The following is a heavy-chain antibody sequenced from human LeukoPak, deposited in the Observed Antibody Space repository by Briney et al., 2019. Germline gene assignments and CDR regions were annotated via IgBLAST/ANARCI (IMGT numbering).Heavy chain of an antibody. J-gene: IGHJ4*02. D-gene: IGHD2-2*01. V-gene: IGHV3-30-3*01. Sequence: GGSLRLSCAASGFTFTSYALHWVRQAPGKGLEWVAVISYDGSNKYYADSVKGRFTISRDNSKNTVSLQMNSLRAEDTAVYCCARDAADCSSTSCSYYYFDYWGQGTLVTVPS. CDR3: ARDAADCSSTSCSYYYFDY. CDR1: GFTFTSYA. CDR2: ISYDGSNK.